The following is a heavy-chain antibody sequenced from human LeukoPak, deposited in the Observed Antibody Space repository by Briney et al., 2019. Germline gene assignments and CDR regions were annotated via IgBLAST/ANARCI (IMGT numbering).Heavy chain of an antibody. CDR1: GFTSSTYA. D-gene: IGHD6-19*01. CDR3: AKGGTVAPLDH. V-gene: IGHV3-30-3*01. CDR2: ISNDGSGK. J-gene: IGHJ4*02. Sequence: GGSLRLSCAASGFTSSTYAMHWVRQAPGKGLEWVAVISNDGSGKYYAESVEGRFTISRDSSQDTVYLQMNSLRLEDTAVYFCAKGGTVAPLDHWGQGTLVTVS.